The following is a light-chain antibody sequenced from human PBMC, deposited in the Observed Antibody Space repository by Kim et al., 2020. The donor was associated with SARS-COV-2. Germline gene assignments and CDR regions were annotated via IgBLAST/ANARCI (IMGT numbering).Light chain of an antibody. V-gene: IGLV3-19*01. Sequence: SSELTQDPAVSVALGQTVRITCQGDSLRNYYATWYQQKPGQAPLLVIFGKNDRPSGIPDRFSGSRSGNTASLTITGAQAEDEADYYCHSRDNRGYHFVFG. J-gene: IGLJ1*01. CDR2: GKN. CDR3: HSRDNRGYHFV. CDR1: SLRNYY.